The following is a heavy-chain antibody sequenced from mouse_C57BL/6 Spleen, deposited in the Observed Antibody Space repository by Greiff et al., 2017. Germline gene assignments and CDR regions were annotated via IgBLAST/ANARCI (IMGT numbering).Heavy chain of an antibody. V-gene: IGHV5-17*01. Sequence: EVKLVESGGGLVKPGGSLKLSCAASGFTFSDYGMHWVRQAPEKGLEWVAYISSGSSTIYYADTVKGRFTISRDKAKNTLFLQMTSLRSEDTAMYYCARRDYGSSSFAYWGQGTLVTVSA. J-gene: IGHJ3*01. D-gene: IGHD1-1*01. CDR3: ARRDYGSSSFAY. CDR2: ISSGSSTI. CDR1: GFTFSDYG.